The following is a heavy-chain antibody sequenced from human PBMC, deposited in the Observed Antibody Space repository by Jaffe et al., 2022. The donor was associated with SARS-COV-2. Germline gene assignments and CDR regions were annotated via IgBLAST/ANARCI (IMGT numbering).Heavy chain of an antibody. CDR1: GYTFTSYA. CDR3: AREDKTYYYGSGSYDY. CDR2: INAGNGNT. J-gene: IGHJ4*02. D-gene: IGHD3-10*01. V-gene: IGHV1-3*01. Sequence: QVQLVQSGAEVKKPGASVKVSCKASGYTFTSYAMHWVRQAPGQRLEWMGWINAGNGNTKYSQKFQGRVTITRDTSASTAYMELSSLRSEDTAVYYCAREDKTYYYGSGSYDYWGQGTLVTVSS.